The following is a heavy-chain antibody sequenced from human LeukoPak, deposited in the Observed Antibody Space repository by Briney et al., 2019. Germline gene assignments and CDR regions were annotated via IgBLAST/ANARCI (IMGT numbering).Heavy chain of an antibody. CDR2: VYYSGST. Sequence: SETLSLTCTVSGGSISSGGYYWSWIRQHPGKGLEWIGYVYYSGSTYYNPSLKSRVTISVDTSKNQFSLKLSSVTAADTAVYYCARGRYCSSLPPNLGGGCFDYWGQGTLVTVSS. CDR1: GGSISSGGYY. V-gene: IGHV4-31*03. CDR3: ARGRYCSSLPPNLGGGCFDY. D-gene: IGHD2-2*01. J-gene: IGHJ4*02.